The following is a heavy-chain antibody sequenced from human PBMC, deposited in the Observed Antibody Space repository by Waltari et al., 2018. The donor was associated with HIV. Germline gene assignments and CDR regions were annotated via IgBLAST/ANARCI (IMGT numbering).Heavy chain of an antibody. Sequence: QVQLQESGPGLVKPSQTLSLTCTVAGGSISSGSYYWSWIRQPAGKGLEFIGRIYTSGSTNYNPSRKSRVTISVDTSKNQFSLKLSSVTAADTAVYYCARGRYYDTGGFDYWGQGTLVTVSS. J-gene: IGHJ4*02. CDR2: IYTSGST. CDR1: GGSISSGSYY. V-gene: IGHV4-61*02. D-gene: IGHD3-22*01. CDR3: ARGRYYDTGGFDY.